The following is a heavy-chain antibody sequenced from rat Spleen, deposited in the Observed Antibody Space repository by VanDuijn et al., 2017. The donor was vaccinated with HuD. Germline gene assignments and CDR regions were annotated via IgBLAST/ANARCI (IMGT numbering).Heavy chain of an antibody. D-gene: IGHD1-2*01. Sequence: EVQLVESGGCLVQPGRSLKLSCAASGFTFNNYWMTWIRQAPGKGLEWVASITNTGGSTYYPDSVKGRFTISRDNAKSTLYLQMDSLRSEDTATYYCAKNIYYSSYLYYFDYWGQGVMVTVSS. CDR3: AKNIYYSSYLYYFDY. V-gene: IGHV5-31*01. CDR2: ITNTGGST. J-gene: IGHJ2*01. CDR1: GFTFNNYW.